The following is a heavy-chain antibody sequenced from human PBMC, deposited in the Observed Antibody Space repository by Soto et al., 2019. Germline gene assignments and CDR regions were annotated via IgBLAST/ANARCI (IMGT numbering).Heavy chain of an antibody. Sequence: GGSLRLSSAAAGFTFSSYGMSLVRQAPGKGLEWVSSINGGGGTTNYADSVKGRFTISRDNSKNTMYLQMNSLRAEDTALYFCAKIICTTNCYDYWGQGTLVTVSS. D-gene: IGHD2-2*01. J-gene: IGHJ4*02. CDR2: INGGGGTT. CDR3: AKIICTTNCYDY. V-gene: IGHV3-23*01. CDR1: GFTFSSYG.